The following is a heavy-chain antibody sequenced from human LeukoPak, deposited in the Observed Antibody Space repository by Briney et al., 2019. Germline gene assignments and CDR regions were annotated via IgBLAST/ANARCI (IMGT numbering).Heavy chain of an antibody. V-gene: IGHV3-23*03. D-gene: IGHD1-14*01. CDR3: ARGVEPLAANTLAY. J-gene: IGHJ4*02. Sequence: GGSLRLSCAASVFTFTTYAMSWVRQAPGKGREGVSVLYSDGNTTYADSVQGRFTISRDNSKNTLYLEMNSLSPDDTAVYYCARGVEPLAANTLAYWGQGTLVTVSS. CDR2: LYSDGNT. CDR1: VFTFTTYA.